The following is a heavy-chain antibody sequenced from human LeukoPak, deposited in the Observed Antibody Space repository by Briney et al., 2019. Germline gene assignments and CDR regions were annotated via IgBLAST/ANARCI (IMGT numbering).Heavy chain of an antibody. D-gene: IGHD3-9*01. J-gene: IGHJ4*02. CDR1: GGSISSYY. CDR2: IYYSGST. V-gene: IGHV4-59*12. Sequence: PSETLSLTCTVSGGSISSYYWSWIRQPPGKGLEWIGYIYYSGSTNYNPSLKSRVTISVDTSKNQFSLMLSSVTAADTAVYYCATYYDILTAYTFDYWGQGTLVTVSS. CDR3: ATYYDILTAYTFDY.